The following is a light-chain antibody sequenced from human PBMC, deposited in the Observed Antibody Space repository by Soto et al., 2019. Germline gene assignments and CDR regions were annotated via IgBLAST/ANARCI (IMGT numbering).Light chain of an antibody. CDR1: QTINNW. CDR3: QQYDSFSLYT. CDR2: EAS. V-gene: IGKV1-5*03. J-gene: IGKJ2*01. Sequence: DTQMTQSPSTLSASVGDRVTITCRASQTINNWLAWYQQKAGKAPKLLIYEASSLENGVPSRFSGSGSGTDFTLTISNLQPDDSATYYCQQYDSFSLYTFGQGTKLEIK.